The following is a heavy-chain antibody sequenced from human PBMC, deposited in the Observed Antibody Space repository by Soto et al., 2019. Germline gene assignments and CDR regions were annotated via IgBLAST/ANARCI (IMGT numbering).Heavy chain of an antibody. J-gene: IGHJ3*02. CDR1: GFTFSSYA. V-gene: IGHV3-23*01. Sequence: GGSLRLSCAASGFTFSSYAMSWVRQAPGKGLEWVSAISGSGGSTYYADSVKGRFTISRDNSKNTLYLQMNSLRAEDTAVYYCAKCSGASLYDYIVDAFDIWGQGTMVTVSS. D-gene: IGHD3-16*01. CDR3: AKCSGASLYDYIVDAFDI. CDR2: ISGSGGST.